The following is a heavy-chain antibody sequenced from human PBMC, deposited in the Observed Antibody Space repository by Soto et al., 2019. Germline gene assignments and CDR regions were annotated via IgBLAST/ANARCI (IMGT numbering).Heavy chain of an antibody. J-gene: IGHJ6*02. CDR1: GGSFSGYY. V-gene: IGHV4-34*01. CDR2: INHIGST. CDR3: ARDVNYGMDV. Sequence: QVQLQQWGAGLLKPSETLSLTCAVYGGSFSGYYWSWIRQPPGKGLEWIGEINHIGSTNYNPSLKSRVTIAVDTSKNQFSLKLSSVTAADTAVYYCARDVNYGMDVWGQGTTVTVSS.